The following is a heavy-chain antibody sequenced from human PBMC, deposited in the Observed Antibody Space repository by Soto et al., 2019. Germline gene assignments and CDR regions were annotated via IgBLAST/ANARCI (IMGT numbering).Heavy chain of an antibody. D-gene: IGHD2-21*01. CDR1: GFTFSSYS. CDR2: ISSSSSTI. V-gene: IGHV3-48*02. Sequence: LSLSCAASGFTFSSYSMNWVRQAPGKGLEWVSYISSSSSTIYYADSVKGRFTISRDNAKNSLYLQMNSLRDEDTAVYYCARDATGGNYYYYYYGMDVWGQGTKVTVSS. J-gene: IGHJ6*02. CDR3: ARDATGGNYYYYYYGMDV.